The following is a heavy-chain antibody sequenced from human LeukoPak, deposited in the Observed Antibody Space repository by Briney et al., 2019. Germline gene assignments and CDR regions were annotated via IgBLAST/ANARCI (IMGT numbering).Heavy chain of an antibody. CDR2: INPNSGGT. Sequence: ASVKVSCKASGYTFTGYYMHWVRQAPGQGLEWMGWINPNSGGTNYAQKFQGRVTMTRDTSISTAYMELSRLRSDDTAVYYCARVSSFGEINYYYYGMDVWGRGTTVTVSS. J-gene: IGHJ6*02. CDR3: ARVSSFGEINYYYYGMDV. CDR1: GYTFTGYY. V-gene: IGHV1-2*02. D-gene: IGHD3-10*01.